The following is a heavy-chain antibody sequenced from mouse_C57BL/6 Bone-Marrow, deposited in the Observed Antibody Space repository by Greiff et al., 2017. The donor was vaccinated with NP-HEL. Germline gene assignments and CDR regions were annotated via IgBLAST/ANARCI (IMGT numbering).Heavy chain of an antibody. Sequence: EVTLVESGGGLVQSGRSLRLSCATSGFTFSDFYMEWVRQAPGKGLEWIAESRNKANDYTTEYRASVTGRFIFSSDTSQSILYLQMNALIAEDTAIYYCARSLDYDDYAMDYWGQGTSVTVSS. V-gene: IGHV7-1*01. D-gene: IGHD2-3*01. CDR3: ARSLDYDDYAMDY. CDR2: SRNKANDYTT. CDR1: GFTFSDFY. J-gene: IGHJ4*01.